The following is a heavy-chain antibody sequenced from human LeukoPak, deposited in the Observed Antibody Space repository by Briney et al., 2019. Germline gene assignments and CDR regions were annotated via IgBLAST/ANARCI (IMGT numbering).Heavy chain of an antibody. CDR3: AKSGGYGLIDY. CDR2: IYSSGIT. D-gene: IGHD1-26*01. CDR1: GASISGSGYY. J-gene: IGHJ4*02. Sequence: KPSETLSLTCTVSGASISGSGYYWGWIRQPPGKGLAWIGSIYSSGITYYNASLQSRVTISIETSKNQISLRLNSVTAADTAMYYCAKSGGYGLIDYWGQGTLVTVSS. V-gene: IGHV4-39*01.